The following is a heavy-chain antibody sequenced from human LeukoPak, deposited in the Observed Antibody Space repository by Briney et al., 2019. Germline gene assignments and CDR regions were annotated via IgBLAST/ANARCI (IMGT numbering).Heavy chain of an antibody. CDR3: APLGSTVDY. CDR2: ISGSGGNT. J-gene: IGHJ4*02. V-gene: IGHV3-23*01. CDR1: GFTFSTYA. Sequence: HPGGSLRLSCAASGFTFSTYAMSWVRQAPGKGVEWVSAISGSGGNTYYADSVKGRFTISRDNSKNTLYLQMNSLRAEDTAVYYCAPLGSTVDYWGQGTLVTVSS.